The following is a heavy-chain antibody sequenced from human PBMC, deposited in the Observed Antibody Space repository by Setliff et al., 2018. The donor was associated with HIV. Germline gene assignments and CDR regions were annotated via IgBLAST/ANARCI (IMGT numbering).Heavy chain of an antibody. CDR1: GYTLTNYH. D-gene: IGHD3-10*01. CDR2: INPSGGIT. CDR3: ARVYYGSGWGIRDAFDI. V-gene: IGHV1-46*01. Sequence: ASVKVSCKAAGYTLTNYHMHWVRQAPGQGLEWMGVINPSGGITTSAQKFLGRVTMTKDTSTSTVYMELSSLRFEDTAVYYCARVYYGSGWGIRDAFDIWGQGTMVTVAS. J-gene: IGHJ3*02.